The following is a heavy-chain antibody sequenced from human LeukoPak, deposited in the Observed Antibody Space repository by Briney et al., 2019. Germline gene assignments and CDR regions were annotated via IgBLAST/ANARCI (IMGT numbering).Heavy chain of an antibody. V-gene: IGHV1-18*01. CDR1: VYTFTSYG. J-gene: IGHJ6*02. CDR2: ISTYNGNT. D-gene: IGHD2-2*01. CDR3: ARVAAIVVVPAANTYGMDV. Sequence: ASVKVSCKASVYTFTSYGINWVRQAPGQGLEWMGWISTYNGNTNYAQKLQGRVTITTDKTTSTAYMELRSMRSDDTAVYYCARVAAIVVVPAANTYGMDVWGQGTTVTVSS.